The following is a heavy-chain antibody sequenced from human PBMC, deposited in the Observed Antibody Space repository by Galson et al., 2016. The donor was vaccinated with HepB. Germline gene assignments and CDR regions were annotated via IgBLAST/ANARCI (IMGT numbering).Heavy chain of an antibody. Sequence: SLRLSCAASGFSFNNAWMSWVRQAPGKGLEWVGRIKSKSDSGTTDYAAPVKGRFTISRDDSKNTLFLQMNSLNTEDTAVYYCFTGQAGFVFWNGDFVYWGQGSMVTVSS. J-gene: IGHJ4*02. CDR3: FTGQAGFVFWNGDFVY. CDR2: IKSKSDSGTT. D-gene: IGHD2-21*01. CDR1: GFSFNNAW. V-gene: IGHV3-15*01.